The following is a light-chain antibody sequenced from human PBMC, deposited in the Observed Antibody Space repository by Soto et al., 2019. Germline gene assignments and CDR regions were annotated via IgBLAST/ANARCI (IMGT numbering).Light chain of an antibody. CDR2: QVS. CDR3: CSYAGSNSYV. Sequence: QSALTQPPSASGSPGQSVTISCTGTSSDVGGYNYVSWYQQHPGKAPKLMIYQVSERPSGVPDRFSGSKSGNTASLTVSGLQAEDEADYYCCSYAGSNSYVFRTGTKLTVL. V-gene: IGLV2-8*01. J-gene: IGLJ1*01. CDR1: SSDVGGYNY.